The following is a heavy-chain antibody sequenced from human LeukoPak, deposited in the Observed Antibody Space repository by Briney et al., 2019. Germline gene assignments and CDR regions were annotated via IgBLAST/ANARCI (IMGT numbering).Heavy chain of an antibody. Sequence: GASVKVSRKPSGYTFNAYYMHWVRQAPGQGLEWVGWIDPKTGNTRYAQKFQGRVTITRDTPIGTVYMELSSLKPDDTAVYYCASEAFCASGNCYLQRVASWGPGTLVAVSS. D-gene: IGHD3-22*01. V-gene: IGHV1-2*02. CDR1: GYTFNAYY. CDR2: IDPKTGNT. CDR3: ASEAFCASGNCYLQRVAS. J-gene: IGHJ4*02.